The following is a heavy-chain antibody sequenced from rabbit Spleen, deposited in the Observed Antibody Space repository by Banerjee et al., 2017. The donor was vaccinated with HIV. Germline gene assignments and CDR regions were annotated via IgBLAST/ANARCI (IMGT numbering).Heavy chain of an antibody. CDR2: IEPIFGNT. Sequence: QEQLVESGGGLVQPGGSLKLSCKASGFDFSSYGVSWVRQAPGKGLEWIGYIEPIFGNTYYANWVNGRFTISSHNAQNTLYLQLNSLTAADTATYFCVRGASSSGYYSLWGPGTLVTVS. CDR3: VRGASSSGYYSL. J-gene: IGHJ4*01. V-gene: IGHV1S47*01. CDR1: GFDFSSYG. D-gene: IGHD1-1*01.